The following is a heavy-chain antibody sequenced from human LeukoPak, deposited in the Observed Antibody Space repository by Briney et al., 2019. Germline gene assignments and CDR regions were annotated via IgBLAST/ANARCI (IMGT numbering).Heavy chain of an antibody. CDR1: GFTFSSYG. CDR3: AKCVYYYDSSGYIGFDY. V-gene: IGHV3-23*01. D-gene: IGHD3-22*01. J-gene: IGHJ4*02. Sequence: GGSLRLSCAASGFTFSSYGMSWVRQAPGKGLEWVSAISGSGGSTYYADSVKGRFTISRDNSKNTLYLQMNSLRAEDTAVYYCAKCVYYYDSSGYIGFDYWGQGTLVTVSS. CDR2: ISGSGGST.